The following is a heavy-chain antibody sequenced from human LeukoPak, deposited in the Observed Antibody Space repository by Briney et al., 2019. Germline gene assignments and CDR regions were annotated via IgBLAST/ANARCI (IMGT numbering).Heavy chain of an antibody. Sequence: PGGSLRLSCAASGFTFSGYYMSWIRQAPGKGLEWVSYISSSGSTIYYADSVKGRFTISRDNAKNSLYLQMNSLRAEDTAVYYCAKDVTNRPRWFDPWGQGTLVTVSS. J-gene: IGHJ5*02. D-gene: IGHD1-14*01. V-gene: IGHV3-11*01. CDR1: GFTFSGYY. CDR2: ISSSGSTI. CDR3: AKDVTNRPRWFDP.